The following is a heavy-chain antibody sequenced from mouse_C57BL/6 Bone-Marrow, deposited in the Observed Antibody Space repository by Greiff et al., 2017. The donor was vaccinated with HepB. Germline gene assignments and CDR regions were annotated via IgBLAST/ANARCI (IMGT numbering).Heavy chain of an antibody. Sequence: VQLKQSGPELVKPGASVKISCKASGYSFTGYYMHWVKQSHGNILDWMGYIYPYKGVSNYNQKFKGKATFTVDTSSSTAYMQLRSLTAEDPAVYCCTRETGSFYYAMDYWGQGTSVTVSS. D-gene: IGHD1-2*01. CDR1: GYSFTGYY. CDR2: IYPYKGVS. CDR3: TRETGSFYYAMDY. J-gene: IGHJ4*01. V-gene: IGHV1-31*01.